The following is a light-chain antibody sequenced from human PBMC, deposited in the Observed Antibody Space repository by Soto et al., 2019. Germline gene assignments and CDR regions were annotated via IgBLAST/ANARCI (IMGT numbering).Light chain of an antibody. CDR3: QQYGSSSWT. CDR2: GTS. J-gene: IGKJ1*01. V-gene: IGKV3-20*01. Sequence: EIVLTQSPGTLSLSPGERATLSCRASQSVSSSYLAWYQQKPGQAPRLLIYGTSSRATAIPDWFSGSGSGTDFTLTISRLEPEDFAVYYCQQYGSSSWTFGQGTQVEIK. CDR1: QSVSSSY.